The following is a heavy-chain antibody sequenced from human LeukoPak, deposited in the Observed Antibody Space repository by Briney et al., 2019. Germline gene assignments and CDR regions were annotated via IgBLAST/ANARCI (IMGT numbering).Heavy chain of an antibody. CDR1: GYTFTGYY. J-gene: IGHJ5*02. CDR2: ISAYNGNT. D-gene: IGHD2-2*02. Sequence: ASVNVSCKASGYTFTGYYMHWVRQAPGQGLGWMGWISAYNGNTNYAEKLQGRVTMTTDTSTSTAYMELRSLRSDDTAVYYCARVWVVYCSSTSCYTDDNWFDPWGQGTLVTVSS. CDR3: ARVWVVYCSSTSCYTDDNWFDP. V-gene: IGHV1-18*04.